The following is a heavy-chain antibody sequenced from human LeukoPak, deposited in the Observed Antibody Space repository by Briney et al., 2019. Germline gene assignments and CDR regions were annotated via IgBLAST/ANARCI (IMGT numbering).Heavy chain of an antibody. CDR3: AKDTVKVATIRRVPHYMDV. CDR2: IRYDGSIK. CDR1: GFTFSSYG. J-gene: IGHJ6*03. D-gene: IGHD5-12*01. V-gene: IGHV3-30*02. Sequence: GGSLRLSCAASGFTFSSYGMHWVRQAPGKGLEWVAFIRYDGSIKYYADSVKGRFTISRDNSKNTLYLQMNRLRAEDTALYYCAKDTVKVATIRRVPHYMDVWGKGTTVTISS.